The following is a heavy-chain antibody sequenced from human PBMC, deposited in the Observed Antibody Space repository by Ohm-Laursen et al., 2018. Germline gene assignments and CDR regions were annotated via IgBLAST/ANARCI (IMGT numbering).Heavy chain of an antibody. CDR1: GFTFSSYA. V-gene: IGHV3-23*01. D-gene: IGHD5-24*01. J-gene: IGHJ4*02. CDR2: VIGSGSST. CDR3: ANVDGYTYGGF. Sequence: SLRLSCAASGFTFSSYAMSWVRQAPGKGLKWVSTVIGSGSSTYYADSVKGRFTISRDNSKSTVYLQMNSLRAEDTAVYYCANVDGYTYGGFWGQGTLVTVSS.